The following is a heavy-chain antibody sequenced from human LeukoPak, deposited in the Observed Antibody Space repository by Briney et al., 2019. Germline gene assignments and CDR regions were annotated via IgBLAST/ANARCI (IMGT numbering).Heavy chain of an antibody. CDR2: FDPEDGET. Sequence: ASVKVSCKVSGYTLTELSMHSVRQAPGKGLEWRGGFDPEDGETIYAQKFQGRVTMTEDTSTDTAYMELSSLRSEDAAVYYCATLKGDKLVYFDYWGQGTLVTVSS. CDR3: ATLKGDKLVYFDY. V-gene: IGHV1-24*01. D-gene: IGHD3-16*01. CDR1: GYTLTELS. J-gene: IGHJ4*02.